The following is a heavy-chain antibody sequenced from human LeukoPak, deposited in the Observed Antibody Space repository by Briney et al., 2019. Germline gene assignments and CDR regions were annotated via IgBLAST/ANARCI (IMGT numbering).Heavy chain of an antibody. D-gene: IGHD2-21*02. Sequence: KPSETLSLTCTVSGGSISSYYWSWIRQPPGKGLEWIGYIYYSGSTNYNPSLKSRVTISVDMSKNQFSLKLSSVTAADTAVYYCARHGDTYYFDYWGQGTLVTVSS. CDR3: ARHGDTYYFDY. J-gene: IGHJ4*02. CDR2: IYYSGST. CDR1: GGSISSYY. V-gene: IGHV4-59*08.